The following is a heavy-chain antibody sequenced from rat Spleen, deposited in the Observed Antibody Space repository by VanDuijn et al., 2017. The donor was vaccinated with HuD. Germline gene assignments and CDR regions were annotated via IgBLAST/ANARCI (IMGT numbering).Heavy chain of an antibody. CDR3: ATNNWDY. J-gene: IGHJ2*01. D-gene: IGHD1-10*01. CDR1: GFTFSYYG. Sequence: VQLVESGGGLVQPGKSLKLSCSASGFTFSYYGMHWIRQAPGKGLGWVAYISNNSGAVYTDAVRGRFTISRDNAKNTLYLQLNSLKSEDTAIYYCATNNWDYWGQGVMVTVSS. CDR2: ISNNSGA. V-gene: IGHV5-62*01.